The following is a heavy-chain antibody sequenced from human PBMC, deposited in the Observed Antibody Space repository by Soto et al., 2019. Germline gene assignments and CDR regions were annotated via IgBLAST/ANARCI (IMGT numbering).Heavy chain of an antibody. CDR2: IKSKTDGGTT. D-gene: IGHD3-22*01. V-gene: IGHV3-15*01. Sequence: EQQLVESGGGLVKPGGSLRLSCAASGFIFPNAWMSWVRQSPGKGLEWIGRIKSKTDGGTTDYGAPVKGRFTISRDDSKKMVYLQMNSLKTEDTAVYYCSARYTMIEGLIVDEDAFDFWGHGTMVTVSS. CDR3: SARYTMIEGLIVDEDAFDF. J-gene: IGHJ3*01. CDR1: GFIFPNAW.